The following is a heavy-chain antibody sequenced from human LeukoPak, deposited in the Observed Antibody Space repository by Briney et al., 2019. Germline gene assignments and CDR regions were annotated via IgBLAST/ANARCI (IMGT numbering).Heavy chain of an antibody. V-gene: IGHV4-59*01. J-gene: IGHJ3*02. D-gene: IGHD2-21*02. Sequence: PSETLSLTCTVSGGSISSYYWSWIRQPPGKGLEWIGYIYYSGSTNYNPSLKSRVTISVDTSKNQFSLKLSSVTAADTAVYYCSRRLGGGCGGDCYTPTFAFDIWGQGTMVTVSS. CDR2: IYYSGST. CDR3: SRRLGGGCGGDCYTPTFAFDI. CDR1: GGSISSYY.